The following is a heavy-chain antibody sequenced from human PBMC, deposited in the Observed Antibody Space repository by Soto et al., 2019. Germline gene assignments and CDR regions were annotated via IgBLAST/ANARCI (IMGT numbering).Heavy chain of an antibody. CDR3: ARDPCSGGSCYSADY. J-gene: IGHJ4*02. D-gene: IGHD2-15*01. CDR1: GFTFSNYG. V-gene: IGHV3-33*01. Sequence: QVQLVESGGGVVHPGRSLRLSCAASGFTFSNYGVHWVRQAPGKGLEWVAIIWYDGSYKYYEDSVKGRFTISRDNSKNTLYLQMNSLRAEDSAVYYCARDPCSGGSCYSADYWGQGTQVTVSS. CDR2: IWYDGSYK.